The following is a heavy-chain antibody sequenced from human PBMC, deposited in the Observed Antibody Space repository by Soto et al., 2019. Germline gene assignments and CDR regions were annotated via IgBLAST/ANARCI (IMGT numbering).Heavy chain of an antibody. CDR3: ARSIGRFRSVEY. D-gene: IGHD1-26*01. V-gene: IGHV2-5*02. CDR1: GFSLSISGVG. CDR2: IYWDDDK. J-gene: IGHJ4*02. Sequence: QITLKESGPKLVKPTQTLTLTCTLSGFSLSISGVGVGWVRKHRGKALEWLALIYWDDDKRYSPSLTRRRTVTKDTSKNQVAMTMPNMDHVDTATYYCARSIGRFRSVEYWGQGNLVTVYS.